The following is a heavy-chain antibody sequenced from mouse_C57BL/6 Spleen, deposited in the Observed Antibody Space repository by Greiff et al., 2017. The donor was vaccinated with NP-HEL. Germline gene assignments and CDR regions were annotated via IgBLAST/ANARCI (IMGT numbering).Heavy chain of an antibody. J-gene: IGHJ4*01. Sequence: VQLQQPGAELVRPGASVKLSCTASGFNIKDDYMHWVKQRPEQGLEWIGWIDPENGDTEYASKFQGKATITADTSSNTAYLQLSSLTSEDTAVYYCTTVVATNAMDYWGQGTSVTVSS. CDR3: TTVVATNAMDY. V-gene: IGHV14-4*01. CDR1: GFNIKDDY. D-gene: IGHD1-1*01. CDR2: IDPENGDT.